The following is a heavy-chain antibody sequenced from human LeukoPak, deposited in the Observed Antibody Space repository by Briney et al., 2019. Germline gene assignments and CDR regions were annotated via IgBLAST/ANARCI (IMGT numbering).Heavy chain of an antibody. J-gene: IGHJ4*02. CDR3: ARETSSRFFDY. Sequence: GASVKVSCKASGYTFTSYYMHWVRQAPGQGLEWMGIINPSGGSTSYAQKFQGRVTMTRDTSISTAYMELNNLRSDDTAVYYCARETSSRFFDYWGQGTLLTVSS. CDR1: GYTFTSYY. V-gene: IGHV1-46*01. CDR2: INPSGGST.